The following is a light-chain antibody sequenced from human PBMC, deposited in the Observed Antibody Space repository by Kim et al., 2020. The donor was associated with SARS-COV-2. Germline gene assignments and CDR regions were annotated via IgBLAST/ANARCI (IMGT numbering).Light chain of an antibody. CDR2: VEGSGSY. V-gene: IGLV4-60*03. CDR1: SGHSSYI. CDR3: ETWDSNTWV. Sequence: QPVLTQSSSASASLGSSVKLTCTLSSGHSSYIIAWHQQQPGKAPRYLMKVEGSGSYNQGSGVPDRFSGSSSGADRYLTISNLQSEDEADYFCETWDSNTWVLGEGPKVTVL. J-gene: IGLJ3*02.